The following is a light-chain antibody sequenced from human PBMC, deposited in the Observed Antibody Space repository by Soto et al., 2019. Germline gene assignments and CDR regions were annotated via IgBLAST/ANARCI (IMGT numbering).Light chain of an antibody. Sequence: QSALTQPASVSGSPGQSITISCTGTSSDVGAYDYVSWYQQHPSKAPKLMIYDVTNRPSGVSNRFSGSKSGDTASLTISGLQAEDEADYYCSSYTTSSSLGLFGTGTKLTVL. V-gene: IGLV2-14*01. CDR1: SSDVGAYDY. CDR2: DVT. J-gene: IGLJ1*01. CDR3: SSYTTSSSLGL.